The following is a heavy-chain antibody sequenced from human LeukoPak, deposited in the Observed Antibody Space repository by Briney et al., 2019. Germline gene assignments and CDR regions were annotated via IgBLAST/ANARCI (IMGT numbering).Heavy chain of an antibody. V-gene: IGHV3-21*01. D-gene: IGHD1-7*01. CDR2: ISSSSSYI. J-gene: IGHJ4*02. CDR3: ARMNYVSSGWGAPFDY. CDR1: GFTCSSYS. Sequence: GGSLRLSCAASGFTCSSYSMNWVRQAPGKGLEWVSSISSSSSYIYYADSVKGRFTISRDNAKNSLYLQMNSLRAEDTAVYYCARMNYVSSGWGAPFDYWGQGTLVTVSS.